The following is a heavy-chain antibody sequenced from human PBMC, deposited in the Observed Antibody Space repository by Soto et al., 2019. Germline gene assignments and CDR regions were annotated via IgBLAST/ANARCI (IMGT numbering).Heavy chain of an antibody. CDR2: IYWDDDK. CDR3: AHRLASPYYYDSRGSSFDY. J-gene: IGHJ4*02. CDR1: GFSLITTGVA. Sequence: QITLKESGPTLVKPTQTLTLTCTVSGFSLITTGVAVGWIRQPPGKALEWLTLIYWDDDKRYSPSLKSRLTITKDTSKNQVVLTMTNIDPVDTATYYCAHRLASPYYYDSRGSSFDYWGQGTLVTVSS. V-gene: IGHV2-5*02. D-gene: IGHD3-22*01.